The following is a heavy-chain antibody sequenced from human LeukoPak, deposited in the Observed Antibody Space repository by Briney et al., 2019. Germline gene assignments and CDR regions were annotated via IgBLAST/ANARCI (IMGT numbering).Heavy chain of an antibody. Sequence: GGSLRLSCAASRFTFSSYGMHWVRQAPGKGLEWVAFIRYDGSNKYYADSVKGRFTISRDNSKNTLYLQMNSLRAEDTAVYYCAKDQHIVVVPAAPGGIGYWGQGTLVTVSS. CDR1: RFTFSSYG. V-gene: IGHV3-30*02. CDR3: AKDQHIVVVPAAPGGIGY. J-gene: IGHJ4*02. D-gene: IGHD2-2*01. CDR2: IRYDGSNK.